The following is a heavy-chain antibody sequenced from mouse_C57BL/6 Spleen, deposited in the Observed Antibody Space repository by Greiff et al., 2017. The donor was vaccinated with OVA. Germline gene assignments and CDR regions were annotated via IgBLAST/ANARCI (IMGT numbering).Heavy chain of an antibody. CDR1: GFTFSSYG. D-gene: IGHD4-1*01. CDR3: ARIRGLGLFDY. V-gene: IGHV5-6*01. J-gene: IGHJ2*01. Sequence: EVKLVESGGDLVKPGGSLKLSCAASGFTFSSYGMSWVRQTPDKRLEWVATISSGGSYTYYTDSVKGRFTISRDNAKNTLYLQLSSLKSEDTAMYYCARIRGLGLFDYWGKGTTLTVSS. CDR2: ISSGGSYT.